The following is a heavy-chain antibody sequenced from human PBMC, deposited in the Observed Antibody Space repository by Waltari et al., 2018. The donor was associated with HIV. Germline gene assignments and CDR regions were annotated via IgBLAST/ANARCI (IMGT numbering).Heavy chain of an antibody. CDR1: GFTFNRFW. Sequence: EVQLVESGGGLVQPGGSLRLSCAGSGFTFNRFWMGWVRQAPGKGLEWVADINGAGSEKYYVGSVKGRFTISRDNAKNSVYLQMNSLTAEDTAMYYCARDDYLDFWGQGTLVTVSS. CDR2: INGAGSEK. CDR3: ARDDYLDF. V-gene: IGHV3-7*01. J-gene: IGHJ4*02. D-gene: IGHD4-17*01.